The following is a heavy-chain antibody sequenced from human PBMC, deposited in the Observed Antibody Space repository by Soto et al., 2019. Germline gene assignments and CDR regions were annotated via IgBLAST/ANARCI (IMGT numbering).Heavy chain of an antibody. CDR1: GFTFSSYA. J-gene: IGHJ4*02. Sequence: GGSLRLSCAASGFTFSSYAMSWVRQAPGKGLEWVSAISGSGGSTYYADSVKGRFTISRDSSKNTLYLQMNSLRAEDTAVYYCAKGRITGPTRYYFDYWGQGTLVTVSS. CDR3: AKGRITGPTRYYFDY. V-gene: IGHV3-23*01. D-gene: IGHD3-16*01. CDR2: ISGSGGST.